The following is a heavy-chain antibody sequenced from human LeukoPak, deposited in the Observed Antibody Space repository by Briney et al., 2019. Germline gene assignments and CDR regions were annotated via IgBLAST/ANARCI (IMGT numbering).Heavy chain of an antibody. CDR2: INCNSGGT. CDR1: GYTFTGYY. D-gene: IGHD1-1*01. Sequence: ASVKVSCKASGYTFTGYYLHWVRQAPGQGLEWMGWINCNSGGTNYAQKFQGRVTMTRDTSISTAYMELSRLRSDDTAVYYCARGYAAPKYNWFDPWGQGTLVTVSS. V-gene: IGHV1-2*02. CDR3: ARGYAAPKYNWFDP. J-gene: IGHJ5*02.